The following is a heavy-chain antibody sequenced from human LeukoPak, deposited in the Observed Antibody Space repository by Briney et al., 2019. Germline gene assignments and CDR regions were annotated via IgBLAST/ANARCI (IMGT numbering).Heavy chain of an antibody. CDR3: ARDRNNYGGTFDY. D-gene: IGHD4-23*01. CDR2: VWYDGSNK. J-gene: IGHJ4*02. CDR1: GSTFSNYG. V-gene: IGHV3-33*01. Sequence: GRSLRLSCAASGSTFSNYGMHWVRQAPGKGLEWVAVVWYDGSNKYYADSVKGRFTVSRDNSKNTLYLQMNSLRAEDTAVYYCARDRNNYGGTFDYWGQGTLVTVSS.